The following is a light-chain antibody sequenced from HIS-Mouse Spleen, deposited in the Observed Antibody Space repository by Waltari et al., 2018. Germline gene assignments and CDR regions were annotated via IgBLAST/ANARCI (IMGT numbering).Light chain of an antibody. V-gene: IGLV1-44*01. J-gene: IGLJ3*02. CDR1: SSNIGSNT. Sequence: QPVLTQPPSASGTPGQRVTISCSGSSSNIGSNTVTWYQQPPGTAPKLLIYSNNQRPSGVPDRFSGSKSGTSASLAISGLQSEDEADYYCAAWDDSLNGWVFGGGTKLTVL. CDR3: AAWDDSLNGWV. CDR2: SNN.